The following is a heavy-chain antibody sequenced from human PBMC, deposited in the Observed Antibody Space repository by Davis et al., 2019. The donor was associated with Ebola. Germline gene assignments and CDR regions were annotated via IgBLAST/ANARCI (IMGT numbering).Heavy chain of an antibody. D-gene: IGHD6-19*01. V-gene: IGHV1-2*06. CDR1: GYTFTGYY. CDR3: ARDQAEVPGPRGPMQWLVSNWFDP. J-gene: IGHJ5*02. Sequence: ASVKVSCKASGYTFTGYYMHWVRQAPGQGLEWMGRINPNSGGTNYAQKFQGRVTMTRDTSISTAYMELSRLRSDDTAVYYCARDQAEVPGPRGPMQWLVSNWFDPWGQGTLVTVSS. CDR2: INPNSGGT.